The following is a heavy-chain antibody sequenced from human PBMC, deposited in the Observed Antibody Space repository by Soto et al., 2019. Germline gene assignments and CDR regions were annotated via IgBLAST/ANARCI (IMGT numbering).Heavy chain of an antibody. CDR2: IIPIFGTA. V-gene: IGHV1-69*12. J-gene: IGHJ4*02. CDR1: GGTFSSYA. Sequence: QVQLVQSGAEVKKPGSSVKVSCKASGGTFSSYAISWVRQAPGQGLEWMGGIIPIFGTANYAQKFQGGVTITAEESTSTAYMKLSSLRSEDTAVYYCARESRYCSGGSCYFLPGIDYWGQGTLVTVSS. D-gene: IGHD2-15*01. CDR3: ARESRYCSGGSCYFLPGIDY.